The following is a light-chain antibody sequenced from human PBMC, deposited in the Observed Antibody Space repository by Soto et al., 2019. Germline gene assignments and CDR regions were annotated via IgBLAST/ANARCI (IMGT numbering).Light chain of an antibody. CDR2: GAS. CDR3: QQYASSPLS. V-gene: IGKV3-20*01. CDR1: QSVRSNY. J-gene: IGKJ4*01. Sequence: EIVLTQSPGTLSLSSGERATLSCRASQSVRSNYLAWYQQQPGQAPRLLIYGASRRATGIPDRFGGSGSGTGFNLTISRLEPDDGVVCYCQQYASSPLSFGGGTKVEIK.